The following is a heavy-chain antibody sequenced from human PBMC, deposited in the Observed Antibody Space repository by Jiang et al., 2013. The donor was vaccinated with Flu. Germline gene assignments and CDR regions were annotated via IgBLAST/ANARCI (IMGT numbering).Heavy chain of an antibody. Sequence: TTYGLSWVRQAPGQGLEWMGWISPYDGDANYADRFHDRVTMTTDTSTSTAYMELRSLRSGDTAVYYCARESYGGNPFDYWGQGTLVTVSS. V-gene: IGHV1-18*01. CDR1: TTYG. J-gene: IGHJ4*02. D-gene: IGHD4-23*01. CDR3: ARESYGGNPFDY. CDR2: ISPYDGDA.